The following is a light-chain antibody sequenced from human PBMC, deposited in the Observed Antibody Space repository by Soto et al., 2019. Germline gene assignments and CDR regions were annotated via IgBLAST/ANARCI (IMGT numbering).Light chain of an antibody. V-gene: IGLV2-14*01. J-gene: IGLJ7*01. Sequence: QSALTQPASVSGSPGQSITISCTGTSSDVGSYNYVSWYQQHPGKAPKLMIYDVSNRPSGISDRFSGSKSGNTASLTISGLQAEDEADYYCSSYTSNNTWVFGGGTQLTVL. CDR3: SSYTSNNTWV. CDR2: DVS. CDR1: SSDVGSYNY.